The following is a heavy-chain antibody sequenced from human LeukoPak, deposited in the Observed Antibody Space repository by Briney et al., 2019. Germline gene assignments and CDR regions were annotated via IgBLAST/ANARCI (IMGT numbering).Heavy chain of an antibody. Sequence: GGSLRLSCAAYGFTFSSYAMSWVRQAPGKGLEWVSAISGSGGSTYYADSVKGRFTISRDNSKNTLYLQMNSLRAEDTAVYYCAKDDNRRDTVVVPAAIGAFDIWGQGTMVTVSS. CDR3: AKDDNRRDTVVVPAAIGAFDI. V-gene: IGHV3-23*01. J-gene: IGHJ3*02. CDR2: ISGSGGST. D-gene: IGHD2-2*01. CDR1: GFTFSSYA.